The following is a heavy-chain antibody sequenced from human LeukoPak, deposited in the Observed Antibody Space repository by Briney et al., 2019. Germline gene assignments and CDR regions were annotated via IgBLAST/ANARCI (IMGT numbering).Heavy chain of an antibody. Sequence: GGSLRLSCAASGFTFSSYEMNWVRQAPGKGLEWDSSISSSGSTIYYADSVKGRFTISRDNAKNSLYLQMNSLRAEDTAVYYCAREYYYDSSGYYYGAFDIWGQGTMVTVSS. V-gene: IGHV3-48*03. CDR2: ISSSGSTI. CDR1: GFTFSSYE. D-gene: IGHD3-22*01. CDR3: AREYYYDSSGYYYGAFDI. J-gene: IGHJ3*02.